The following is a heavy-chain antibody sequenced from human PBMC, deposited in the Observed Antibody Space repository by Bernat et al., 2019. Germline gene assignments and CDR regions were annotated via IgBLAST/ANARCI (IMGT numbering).Heavy chain of an antibody. Sequence: EVQLVESGGGLVQPGGSLSLSCAASGFPFVSYWLPWVAQVPGKGLVWSSRFITDGRNTDYADSVKGRFTISRDNAKNTLYLQMNSLRAEDTAVYYCVREESSGWDAFDIWGQGTMVTVSS. CDR1: GFPFVSYW. D-gene: IGHD6-19*01. J-gene: IGHJ3*02. CDR2: FITDGRNT. CDR3: VREESSGWDAFDI. V-gene: IGHV3-74*01.